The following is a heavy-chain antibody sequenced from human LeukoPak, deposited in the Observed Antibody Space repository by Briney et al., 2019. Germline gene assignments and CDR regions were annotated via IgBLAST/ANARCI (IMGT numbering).Heavy chain of an antibody. CDR2: IIPIFGTA. CDR1: GGTFSSYA. Sequence: GSSVKVSCKASGGTFSSYAISWVRQAPGQGLEWMGRIIPIFGTANYAQKFQGRVTITADKSTSTAYMEPSSLRSEDTAVYYCARDPASITIFGVVIGDDNWFDPWGQGTLVTVSS. J-gene: IGHJ5*02. CDR3: ARDPASITIFGVVIGDDNWFDP. D-gene: IGHD3-3*01. V-gene: IGHV1-69*06.